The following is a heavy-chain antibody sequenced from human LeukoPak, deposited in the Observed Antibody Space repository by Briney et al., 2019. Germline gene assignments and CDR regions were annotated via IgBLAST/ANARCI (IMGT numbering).Heavy chain of an antibody. CDR3: AKFTYYDFWSGYHYYFDY. J-gene: IGHJ4*02. D-gene: IGHD3-3*01. Sequence: PGGSLRLSCATSKYNFNTYGMSWVRQAPGKGLEWVSSISGSGGSTQYADSVQGRFTISRDNSKNTLYLQMNSLRAEDTAVYYCAKFTYYDFWSGYHYYFDYWGQGTLVTVSS. CDR1: KYNFNTYG. V-gene: IGHV3-23*01. CDR2: ISGSGGST.